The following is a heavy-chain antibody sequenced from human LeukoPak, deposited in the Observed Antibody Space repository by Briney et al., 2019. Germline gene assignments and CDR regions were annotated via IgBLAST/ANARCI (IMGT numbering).Heavy chain of an antibody. D-gene: IGHD3-3*01. CDR1: GYTFSNYN. V-gene: IGHV1-8*03. Sequence: GASVKVSCKASGYTFSNYNINWVRQATGQGLERMGWMNPNSGNTGYTEKFRGRVTITRNTSISTAYMVLSSLRSEDTAVYYCARGYPDFWSDYFGCMHVWGKGTTVTVSS. CDR3: ARGYPDFWSDYFGCMHV. J-gene: IGHJ6*04. CDR2: MNPNSGNT.